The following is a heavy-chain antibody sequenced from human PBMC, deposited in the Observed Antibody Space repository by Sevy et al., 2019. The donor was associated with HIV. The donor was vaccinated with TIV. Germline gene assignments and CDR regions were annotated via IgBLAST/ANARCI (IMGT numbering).Heavy chain of an antibody. CDR1: GFTFSSYW. D-gene: IGHD3-22*01. Sequence: GESLKISCAASGFTFSSYWMSWVRQAPGKGLEWVANIKQDGSEKYYVDSVKGRFTISRDNAKNSLYLQMNSLRAEDTAVYYCARGGRYYYDSSGYYPFDYSGQGTLVTVSS. CDR2: IKQDGSEK. V-gene: IGHV3-7*01. CDR3: ARGGRYYYDSSGYYPFDY. J-gene: IGHJ4*02.